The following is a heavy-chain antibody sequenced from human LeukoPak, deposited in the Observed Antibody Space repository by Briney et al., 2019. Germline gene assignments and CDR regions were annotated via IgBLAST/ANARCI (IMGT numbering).Heavy chain of an antibody. V-gene: IGHV1-18*01. J-gene: IGHJ4*02. CDR1: GYTFTSYG. CDR2: ISAYNGNT. D-gene: IGHD2-2*01. CDR3: ARFTPRLTREKFDY. Sequence: ASVKVSCKASGYTFTSYGISWVRQAPGQGLEWMGWISAYNGNTSYAQKLQGRVTMTTDTSTSTAYMELRSLRSDDTAVYYCARFTPRLTREKFDYWGQGTLVTVSS.